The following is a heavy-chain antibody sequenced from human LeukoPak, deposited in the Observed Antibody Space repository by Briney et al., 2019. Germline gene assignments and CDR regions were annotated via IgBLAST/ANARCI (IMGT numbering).Heavy chain of an antibody. CDR3: AGGRGQIINY. J-gene: IGHJ4*02. CDR1: GFTFDRYD. CDR2: IGNAADT. V-gene: IGHV3-13*01. Sequence: GGSLRLSCAASGFTFDRYDMHWVRQATGEGLEWVSAIGNAADTYYPGSVKGRFTISRENAKNSLYLQMNALRAGDTAVYFCAGGRGQIINYWGQGTLVTVSS.